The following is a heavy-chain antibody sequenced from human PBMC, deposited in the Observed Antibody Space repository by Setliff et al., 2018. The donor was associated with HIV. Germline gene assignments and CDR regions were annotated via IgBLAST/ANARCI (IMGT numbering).Heavy chain of an antibody. CDR1: GFTFSSYS. CDR3: ARDAITLIRGITAFDY. Sequence: PGGSLRLSCAASGFTFSSYSMNWVRQAPGKGLEWVPYIRSSSGTIFYADSVRGRFTISRDNAKNSLYLQMNSLRVEDTAVYYCARDAITLIRGITAFDYWGQGTLVTVSS. V-gene: IGHV3-48*01. D-gene: IGHD3-10*01. J-gene: IGHJ4*02. CDR2: IRSSSGTI.